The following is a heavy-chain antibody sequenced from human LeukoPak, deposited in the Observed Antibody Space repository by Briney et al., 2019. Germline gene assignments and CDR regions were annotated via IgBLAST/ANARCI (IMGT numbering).Heavy chain of an antibody. V-gene: IGHV3-74*01. J-gene: IGHJ4*02. CDR3: ARPPIGYSSGWYYFDY. CDR1: GFTFSHSW. Sequence: GGSLRLSCAASGFTFSHSWMHWVRQGPGKGLLWVSRIRSDGSSTSYADSVKGRFTISRDNAKNTLYLQMNSLRGEDTAVYYCARPPIGYSSGWYYFDYWGQGILVTVSS. CDR2: IRSDGSST. D-gene: IGHD6-19*01.